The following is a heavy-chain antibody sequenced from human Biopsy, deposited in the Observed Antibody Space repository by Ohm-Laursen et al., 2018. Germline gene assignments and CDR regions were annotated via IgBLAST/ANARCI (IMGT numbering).Heavy chain of an antibody. D-gene: IGHD3-16*01. Sequence: GTLSLTCPVSRDSISNYYWTWIRQSPGKGLEWFGYIYYTGSTNYNPSVKSRVTISVDTSKNQFSLKFNSGTVADTAVYFCARDSRGGHLNTTLITGKNLDSWGQGILVTVSS. J-gene: IGHJ4*02. CDR2: IYYTGST. CDR1: RDSISNYY. CDR3: ARDSRGGHLNTTLITGKNLDS. V-gene: IGHV4-59*01.